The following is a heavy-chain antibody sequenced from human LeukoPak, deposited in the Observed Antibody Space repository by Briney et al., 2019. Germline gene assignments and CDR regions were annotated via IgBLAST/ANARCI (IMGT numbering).Heavy chain of an antibody. D-gene: IGHD3-10*01. J-gene: IGHJ4*02. CDR1: GFIFSSYA. CDR3: AKDPTTRYYYGSGNDY. Sequence: PGGSLRLSCAASGFIFSSYAMSWVRQAPGKGPEWVSAISGSGGSTYYADSVKGRFTISRDNSKNTLYLQMNSLRAEDTAVYYCAKDPTTRYYYGSGNDYWGQGTLVTVSS. CDR2: ISGSGGST. V-gene: IGHV3-23*01.